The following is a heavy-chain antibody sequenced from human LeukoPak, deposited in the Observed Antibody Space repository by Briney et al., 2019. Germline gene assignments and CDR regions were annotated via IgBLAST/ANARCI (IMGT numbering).Heavy chain of an antibody. Sequence: GGSLRLSCAASGFTVSTNYMSWVRQAPGKGLEWVSIIYSGGSTYYADSVKGRFTISRDNSKNTLSLQMNSLRAEDTAVYYCARVVVVITNDVFDTWGQGTMVTVSS. D-gene: IGHD3-22*01. J-gene: IGHJ3*02. CDR2: IYSGGST. CDR3: ARVVVVITNDVFDT. CDR1: GFTVSTNY. V-gene: IGHV3-66*01.